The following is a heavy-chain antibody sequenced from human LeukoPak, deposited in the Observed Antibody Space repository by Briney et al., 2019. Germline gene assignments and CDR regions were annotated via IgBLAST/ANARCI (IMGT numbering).Heavy chain of an antibody. J-gene: IGHJ3*02. CDR1: GGSISSYY. D-gene: IGHD3-10*01. Sequence: SETLSLTFTVSGGSISSYYWSWIRQPPGKGLEWIGYIYYSGSTNYNPSLKSRVTISVDTSKNQFSLKLSSVTAADTAVYYCAREDGSGSDAFDIWGQGTMVTVSS. V-gene: IGHV4-59*01. CDR2: IYYSGST. CDR3: AREDGSGSDAFDI.